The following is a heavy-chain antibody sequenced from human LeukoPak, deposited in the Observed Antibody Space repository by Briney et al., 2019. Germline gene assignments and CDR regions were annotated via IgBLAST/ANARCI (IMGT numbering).Heavy chain of an antibody. CDR2: IYQTTT. J-gene: IGHJ6*04. Sequence: SETLSLTCTVSGDSMSPYFWTWVRQSPGKGLEWVGYIYQTTTTYNPSLKGRVTISTDMSQNQLSLKVTSVTAADTAVYYCARNFPGRTEDVWGKGSTVIVSS. V-gene: IGHV4-59*01. CDR3: ARNFPGRTEDV. D-gene: IGHD1-14*01. CDR1: GDSMSPYF.